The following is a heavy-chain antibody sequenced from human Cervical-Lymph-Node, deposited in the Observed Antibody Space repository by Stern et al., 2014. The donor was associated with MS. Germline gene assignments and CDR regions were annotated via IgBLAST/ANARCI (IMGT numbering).Heavy chain of an antibody. D-gene: IGHD1-1*01. J-gene: IGHJ4*02. CDR3: ARVLSLATSDS. CDR1: GYTFTTYY. CDR2: FNPSSGKT. Sequence: VQLVESGAEIRKPGASVKISCEASGYTFTTYYMHWVRQAPGQGLEWLRLFNPSSGKTTYAQRFQGRVTVTGDTSTSTVYMELTGLRSEDTAVYYCARVLSLATSDSWGQGTLVIVSS. V-gene: IGHV1-46*01.